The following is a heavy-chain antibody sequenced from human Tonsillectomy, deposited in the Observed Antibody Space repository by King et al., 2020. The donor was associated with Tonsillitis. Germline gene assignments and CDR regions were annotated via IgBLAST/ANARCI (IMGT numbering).Heavy chain of an antibody. CDR1: GGNISSYA. J-gene: IGHJ6*03. D-gene: IGHD2/OR15-2a*01. CDR2: IIPVFAAP. CDR3: ATSLIRSTRFYLTSPFYYYFYMDV. Sequence: VQLVESGAEVKKPGSSVKVSCKASGGNISSYAISWVRQAPGQGLEWMGGIIPVFAAPNYSQKFQGRVTITADESTSTAYMELSGLRSEDTAVYYCATSLIRSTRFYLTSPFYYYFYMDVWGKGTTVTVSS. V-gene: IGHV1-69*01.